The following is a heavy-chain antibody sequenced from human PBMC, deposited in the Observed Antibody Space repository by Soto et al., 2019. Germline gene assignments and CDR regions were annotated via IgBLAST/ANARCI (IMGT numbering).Heavy chain of an antibody. CDR1: EFDFSKYA. CDR2: ITASGSTT. V-gene: IGHV3-23*01. D-gene: IGHD1-26*01. Sequence: VQLLESGGGLIQPGGSLRLSCAASEFDFSKYAMAWVRQAPGKGLEWVSHITASGSTTYYADSVKGRFTISRDNSKNTLYFHMSALIVEDTAIFFCAKDQASGSGSCYDSWGQGTPVIVSS. J-gene: IGHJ4*02. CDR3: AKDQASGSGSCYDS.